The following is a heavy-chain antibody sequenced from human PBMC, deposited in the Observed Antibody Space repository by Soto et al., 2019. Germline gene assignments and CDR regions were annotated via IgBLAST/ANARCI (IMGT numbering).Heavy chain of an antibody. Sequence: GGSLRLSCAASGFTFSSYAMSWVRQAPGKGLEWVSAISGSGGSTYYADSVKGRFTISRDNSKNTLYLQMNSLRAEDTAVYYCAKEPEHRLPAFPPLSFDYWGQGTLVTVSS. CDR3: AKEPEHRLPAFPPLSFDY. J-gene: IGHJ4*02. CDR2: ISGSGGST. V-gene: IGHV3-23*01. D-gene: IGHD2-2*01. CDR1: GFTFSSYA.